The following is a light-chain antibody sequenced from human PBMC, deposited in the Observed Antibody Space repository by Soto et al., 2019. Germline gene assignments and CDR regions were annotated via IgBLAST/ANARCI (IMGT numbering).Light chain of an antibody. CDR3: QQRYSTPPWT. V-gene: IGKV1-39*01. CDR1: QSVSSW. J-gene: IGKJ1*01. CDR2: DAS. Sequence: TQSPGTLSLSPGGRATLSCRASQSVSSWLAWYQQKPGKAPTLLLYDASSLESGVPPTFSGSGSGTDFTPTISSLQPEDFATYYCQQRYSTPPWTFGQGTKLDIK.